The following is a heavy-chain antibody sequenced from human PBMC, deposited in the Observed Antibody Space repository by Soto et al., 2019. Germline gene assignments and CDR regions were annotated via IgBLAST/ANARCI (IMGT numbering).Heavy chain of an antibody. CDR1: GFTFSTYS. D-gene: IGHD6-19*01. Sequence: EVQLVESGGDLVQPGGSLRLSCAASGFTFSTYSMNWVRQAPGKGLEWVSSISSSSTIYYADSVKGRFTISRDNVQNSLYLQMHSLRAEDTDVYYCATERGSGWTFDYWGQGTLVTVSS. CDR3: ATERGSGWTFDY. J-gene: IGHJ4*02. V-gene: IGHV3-48*01. CDR2: ISSSSTI.